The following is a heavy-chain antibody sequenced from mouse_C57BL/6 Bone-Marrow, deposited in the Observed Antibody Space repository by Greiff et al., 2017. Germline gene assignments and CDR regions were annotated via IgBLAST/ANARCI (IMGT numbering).Heavy chain of an antibody. J-gene: IGHJ3*01. Sequence: VQLQQSGPELVKPGASVKISCKASGYSFTGYYMNWVKQSPEKSLEWIGEINPSTGGTTYNQKFKAKATLTVDKSSSTAYMQLKSLTSEDSAVYYCAGAEGYPFAYWGQGTLVTVSA. D-gene: IGHD2-2*01. CDR1: GYSFTGYY. V-gene: IGHV1-42*01. CDR2: INPSTGGT. CDR3: AGAEGYPFAY.